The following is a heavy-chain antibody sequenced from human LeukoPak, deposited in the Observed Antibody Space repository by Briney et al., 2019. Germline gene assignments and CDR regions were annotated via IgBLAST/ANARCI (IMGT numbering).Heavy chain of an antibody. CDR3: ARDILAYCGGDCYPAFGY. J-gene: IGHJ4*02. CDR1: GFTFSSYG. Sequence: GGSLRLSCAASGFTFSSYGMHWVRQAPGKGLEWVAVIWYDGSNKYYADSVKGRFTISRDNSKNTLYLQMNSLRAEDTAVYYCARDILAYCGGDCYPAFGYWGQGTLATVSS. CDR2: IWYDGSNK. V-gene: IGHV3-33*01. D-gene: IGHD2-21*02.